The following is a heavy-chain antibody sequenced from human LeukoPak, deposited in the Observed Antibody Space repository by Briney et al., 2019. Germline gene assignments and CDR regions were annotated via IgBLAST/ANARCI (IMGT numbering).Heavy chain of an antibody. J-gene: IGHJ4*02. D-gene: IGHD3-16*01. Sequence: PSETLSLTCTVSGDSISTYYWSWIRQPPGKGLEWIGYIHYSGSTNYNPSLRSRVTISVDTSKNQFSLKLSSATAADTAVYFRAIRAINSVMFDYWGQGTLVTVSS. CDR1: GDSISTYY. CDR3: AIRAINSVMFDY. V-gene: IGHV4-59*08. CDR2: IHYSGST.